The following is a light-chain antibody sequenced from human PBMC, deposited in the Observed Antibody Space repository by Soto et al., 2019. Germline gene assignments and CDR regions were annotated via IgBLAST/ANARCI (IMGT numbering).Light chain of an antibody. CDR3: QQYGTSPT. V-gene: IGKV3-20*01. CDR1: QSVRNNY. CDR2: GAS. J-gene: IGKJ1*01. Sequence: EILLTQSPGTLSLSPGERAILSCRASQSVRNNYLAWYQQKGGQAPRLLIYGASSRTTGIPVRFSGSGSGTDFTLTISRLEPDDFAMYYCQQYGTSPTFGQGTKVEIK.